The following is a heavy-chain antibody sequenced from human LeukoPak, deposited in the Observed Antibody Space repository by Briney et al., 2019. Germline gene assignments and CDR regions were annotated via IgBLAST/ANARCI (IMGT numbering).Heavy chain of an antibody. CDR3: ARAGFYASVNQYYYYYYMDV. Sequence: PSETLSLTCTVSGGSISSSSYYWSWVRQPPGKGLEWIGYIHYSGSTNYNPSLKSRVTTSIDTSKNQFSLKVTSVTAAGAAVYYCARAGFYASVNQYYYYYYMDVWGTGTTVTVSS. J-gene: IGHJ6*03. D-gene: IGHD2/OR15-2a*01. CDR1: GGSISSSSYY. CDR2: IHYSGST. V-gene: IGHV4-61*01.